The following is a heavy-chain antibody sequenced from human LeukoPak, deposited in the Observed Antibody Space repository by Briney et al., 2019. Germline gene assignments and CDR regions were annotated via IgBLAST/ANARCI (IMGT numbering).Heavy chain of an antibody. CDR3: ARDGWYYDSSGQRAFDI. V-gene: IGHV4-59*12. D-gene: IGHD3-22*01. CDR1: GGSISSYY. Sequence: SETLSLTCTVSGGSISSYYWSWIRQPPGKGLEWIGYIYYSGSTNYNPSLKSRVTISVDTSKNQFSLKLSSVTAADTAVYYCARDGWYYDSSGQRAFDIWGQGTMVTVSS. J-gene: IGHJ3*02. CDR2: IYYSGST.